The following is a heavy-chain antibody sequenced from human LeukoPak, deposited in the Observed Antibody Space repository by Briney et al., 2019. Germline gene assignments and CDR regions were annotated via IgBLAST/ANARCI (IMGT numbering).Heavy chain of an antibody. V-gene: IGHV3-23*01. CDR1: GRTFSSDA. J-gene: IGHJ4*02. CDR3: ARDLLNPRSCSSTSCS. Sequence: GGSLRLSCQATGRTFSSDAMSWVRQAPGKGLEWVSAINGSGASTYYADSEKGRFTISSDNSKNTLYLQMNSLRAEDTAVYYCARDLLNPRSCSSTSCSWGQGTLVTVSS. D-gene: IGHD2-2*01. CDR2: INGSGAST.